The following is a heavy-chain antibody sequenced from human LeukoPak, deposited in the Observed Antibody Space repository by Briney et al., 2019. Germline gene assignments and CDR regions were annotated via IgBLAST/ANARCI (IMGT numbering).Heavy chain of an antibody. CDR2: INPSGGST. V-gene: IGHV1-46*01. CDR1: GYTFTSYY. D-gene: IGHD2-2*01. CDR3: ARSIVVVPAAGYKADAFDI. J-gene: IGHJ3*02. Sequence: GASVKVSCKASGYTFTSYYMHWVRQAPGQGLEWMGIINPSGGSTNYAQKLQGRVTMTTDTSTSTAYMELRSLRSDDTAVYYCARSIVVVPAAGYKADAFDIWGQGTMVTVSS.